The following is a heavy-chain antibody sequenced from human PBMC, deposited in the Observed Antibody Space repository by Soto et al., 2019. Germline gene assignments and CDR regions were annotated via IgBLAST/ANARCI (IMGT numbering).Heavy chain of an antibody. CDR1: GFTFSSYG. V-gene: IGHV3-30*18. Sequence: GGSLRLSCAASGFTFSSYGMYWVRQAPGKGLEWVAVISYDGSNKYYADSVKGRFTISRDNSKNTLYLQMNSLRAEDTAAYYCAKDWQRIAARQLEYSYYGMDVWGQGTTVTVSS. J-gene: IGHJ6*02. CDR3: AKDWQRIAARQLEYSYYGMDV. D-gene: IGHD6-6*01. CDR2: ISYDGSNK.